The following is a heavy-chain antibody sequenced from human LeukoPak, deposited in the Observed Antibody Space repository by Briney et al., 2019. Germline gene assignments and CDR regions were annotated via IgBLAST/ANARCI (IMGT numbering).Heavy chain of an antibody. D-gene: IGHD6-13*01. CDR2: IYYSGST. V-gene: IGHV4-59*08. J-gene: IGHJ5*02. Sequence: SETLSLTCTVSGGSISGYYWSWIRQPPGKGLECIGYIYYSGSTNYNPSLKSRVTISVDTSKNQFSLKLSSVTAADTAVYYCARHALKNSSSWYGDWFDPWGQGTLVTVSS. CDR3: ARHALKNSSSWYGDWFDP. CDR1: GGSISGYY.